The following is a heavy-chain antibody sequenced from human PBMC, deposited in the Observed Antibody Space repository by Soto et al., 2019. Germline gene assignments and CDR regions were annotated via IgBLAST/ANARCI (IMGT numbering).Heavy chain of an antibody. CDR3: ARAVAVPADFDY. V-gene: IGHV1-3*01. J-gene: IGHJ4*02. Sequence: ASVKVSCKASGYTFTSYYMNWVRQAPGQRLEWMGWINAGNGNTKYSQKFQGRVTITRDTSASTAYMELSSLRSEDTAVYYCARAVAVPADFDYWGPGTLVTVSS. CDR2: INAGNGNT. CDR1: GYTFTSYY. D-gene: IGHD6-19*01.